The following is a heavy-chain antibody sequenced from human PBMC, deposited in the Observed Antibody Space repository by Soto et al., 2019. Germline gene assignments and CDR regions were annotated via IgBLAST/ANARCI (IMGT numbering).Heavy chain of an antibody. V-gene: IGHV3-74*01. CDR3: ARDRGGYDFWSGYRYYMDV. Sequence: GGSLRLSCAASGFTFSSYWMHWVRQAPGKGLVWVSRINSDGSSTSYADSVKGRFTISRDNAKNTLYLQMNSLRAEDTAVYYCARDRGGYDFWSGYRYYMDVWGKGTTVTVSS. CDR2: INSDGSST. J-gene: IGHJ6*03. CDR1: GFTFSSYW. D-gene: IGHD3-3*01.